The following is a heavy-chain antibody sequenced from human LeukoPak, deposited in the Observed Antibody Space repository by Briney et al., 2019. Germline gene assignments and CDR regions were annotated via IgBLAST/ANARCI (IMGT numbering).Heavy chain of an antibody. CDR2: ISWNSGSI. Sequence: GGSLRLSCAASGFTFDDYATHWVRQAPGKGLEWVSGISWNSGSIGYADSVKGRFTISRDNAKNSLYLQMNSLRAEDTALYYCAKDKGLQQQQFQHWGQGTLVTVSS. J-gene: IGHJ1*01. CDR3: AKDKGLQQQQFQH. V-gene: IGHV3-9*01. D-gene: IGHD6-13*01. CDR1: GFTFDDYA.